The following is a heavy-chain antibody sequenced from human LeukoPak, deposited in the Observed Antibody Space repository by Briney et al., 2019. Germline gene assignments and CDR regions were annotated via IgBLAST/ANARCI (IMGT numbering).Heavy chain of an antibody. CDR2: IYYSGST. CDR1: GGSFSGYY. D-gene: IGHD1-26*01. Sequence: SETLSLTCAVYGGSFSGYYWSWSRQPPGKGLEWIGSIYYSGSTYYNPSLKSRVTISVDTSKNQFSLKLSSVTAADTAVYYCARAFYSGSPDAFDIWGQGTMVTVSS. V-gene: IGHV4-34*01. CDR3: ARAFYSGSPDAFDI. J-gene: IGHJ3*02.